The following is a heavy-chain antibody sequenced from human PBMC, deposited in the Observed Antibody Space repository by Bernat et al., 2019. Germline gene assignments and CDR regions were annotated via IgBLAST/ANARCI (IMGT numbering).Heavy chain of an antibody. J-gene: IGHJ4*02. V-gene: IGHV4-39*01. D-gene: IGHD2-21*01. Sequence: QLQLQESGPGLVKPSETLSLTCTVSGGSISSSSYYWGWIRQPPEKGLEWIGSIYYSGSTYYNPSLKSRVTISVDTSKNQFSLKLSSVTAADTAVYYCARHSHGGDLVVYFDYWGQGTLVTVSS. CDR2: IYYSGST. CDR3: ARHSHGGDLVVYFDY. CDR1: GGSISSSSYY.